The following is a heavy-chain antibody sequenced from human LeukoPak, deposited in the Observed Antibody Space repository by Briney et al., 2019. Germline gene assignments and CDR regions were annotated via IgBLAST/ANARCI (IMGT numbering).Heavy chain of an antibody. CDR3: AKAHDYGDYAGFDY. CDR2: ISWNSGNI. D-gene: IGHD4-17*01. J-gene: IGHJ4*02. V-gene: IGHV3-9*01. Sequence: GGSLRLSCAASGFTFNDYAMHWVRQAPGKGLEWVSGISWNSGNIAYADSVKGRFTISRDSAKTSLYLQINNLRAEDTALYYCAKAHDYGDYAGFDYWGQGTLVSVSS. CDR1: GFTFNDYA.